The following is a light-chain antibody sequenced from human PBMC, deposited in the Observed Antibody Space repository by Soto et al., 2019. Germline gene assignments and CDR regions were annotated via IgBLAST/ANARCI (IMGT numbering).Light chain of an antibody. Sequence: EVLLTQSPATLSVSPGESVTLSCRASQSINTFLAWYQQKPGQAPRLLIYDASSRAAGVPARFSGRGSGTDFTLTINSLEPEDFAVYHCQQRSIWPRTFGGGTRVE. V-gene: IGKV3-11*01. CDR2: DAS. J-gene: IGKJ4*01. CDR3: QQRSIWPRT. CDR1: QSINTF.